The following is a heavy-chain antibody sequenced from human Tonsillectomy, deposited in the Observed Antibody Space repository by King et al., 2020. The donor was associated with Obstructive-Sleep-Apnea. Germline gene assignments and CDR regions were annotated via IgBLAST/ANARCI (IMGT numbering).Heavy chain of an antibody. CDR1: GVSISSGGYY. D-gene: IGHD3-22*01. Sequence: QLQESGPGLVKPSQTLSLTCTVSGVSISSGGYYWSWIRQHPVKGLAWIGYTYFSGSTYYNPSLKSRVTISVDTSKNQLSLKLSSVTAADTAVYYCARNPLDYYYDSSGYDFWGQGTLVTVSS. CDR2: TYFSGST. J-gene: IGHJ4*02. CDR3: ARNPLDYYYDSSGYDF. V-gene: IGHV4-31*03.